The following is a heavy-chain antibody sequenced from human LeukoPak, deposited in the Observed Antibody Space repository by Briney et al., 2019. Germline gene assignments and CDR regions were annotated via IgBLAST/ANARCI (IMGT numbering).Heavy chain of an antibody. Sequence: GGSLRLSCAASGFTFSTYSMHWVRQAPGKGLEWVALISYDGSNKYYADSVKGRFTISRDNSKNTLYLQMNSLRAEDTAVYYCARGEGYYDSSGFRGYFDYWGQGTLVTVSS. CDR2: ISYDGSNK. CDR1: GFTFSTYS. D-gene: IGHD3-22*01. CDR3: ARGEGYYDSSGFRGYFDY. J-gene: IGHJ4*02. V-gene: IGHV3-30-3*01.